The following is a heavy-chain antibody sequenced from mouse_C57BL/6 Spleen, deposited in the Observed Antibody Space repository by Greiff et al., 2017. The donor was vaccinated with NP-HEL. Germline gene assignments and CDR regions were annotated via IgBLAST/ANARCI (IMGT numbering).Heavy chain of an antibody. Sequence: EVRLVESGGGLVQPKGSLKLSCAASGFSFNTYAMNWVRQAPGKGVEWVARIRSKSNNYATYYADSVKDRFTISRDDSESMLYLQMNNFKTEDTAMYYCVSVAMDYWGQGTSVTVSS. V-gene: IGHV10-1*01. J-gene: IGHJ4*01. CDR3: VSVAMDY. CDR2: IRSKSNNYAT. CDR1: GFSFNTYA.